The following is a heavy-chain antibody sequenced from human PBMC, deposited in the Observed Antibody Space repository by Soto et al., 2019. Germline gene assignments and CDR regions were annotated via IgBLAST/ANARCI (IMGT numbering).Heavy chain of an antibody. CDR2: IYNNVAT. Sequence: SETLSLTCTVSGGALSSSSYYCSWIRQHPGKGLEWIGYIYNNVATYYSPSLKSRVTISVDTSKNQFSLRLSSVTAADTAMYYCAISRSGTLDDWRHGTLATVSS. CDR3: AISRSGTLDD. CDR1: GGALSSSSYY. V-gene: IGHV4-31*03. J-gene: IGHJ4*01. D-gene: IGHD3-3*01.